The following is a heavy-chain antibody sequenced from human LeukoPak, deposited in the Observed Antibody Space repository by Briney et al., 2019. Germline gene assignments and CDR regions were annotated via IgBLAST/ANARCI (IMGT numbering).Heavy chain of an antibody. D-gene: IGHD1-26*01. J-gene: IGHJ4*02. CDR3: TRLVGAND. CDR2: IRNKANSYAT. V-gene: IGHV3-72*01. Sequence: GGSLRLSCAASGFTFSDHAMDWVRQAPGKGLEWVGRIRNKANSYATEYAASVQGRFTVSRDDSKNSLYLQMNSMKTEDTAVYYCTRLVGANDWGQGTLVTVSS. CDR1: GFTFSDHA.